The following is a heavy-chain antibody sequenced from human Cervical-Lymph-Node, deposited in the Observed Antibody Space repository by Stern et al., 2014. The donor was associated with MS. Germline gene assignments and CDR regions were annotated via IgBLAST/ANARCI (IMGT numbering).Heavy chain of an antibody. CDR2: ISSRSSYI. CDR3: ARDDDMATVTTLFDY. V-gene: IGHV3-21*01. Sequence: EVQLVESGGGLVKPGGSLRISCAASGFSFSDYGMNWVRQAPGKGLEWVSSISSRSSYIFYADSVKVRFTVSRDNAKNSLYLQMTSLRAEDTAVYYCARDDDMATVTTLFDYWGQGTLVAVSS. CDR1: GFSFSDYG. D-gene: IGHD4-17*01. J-gene: IGHJ4*02.